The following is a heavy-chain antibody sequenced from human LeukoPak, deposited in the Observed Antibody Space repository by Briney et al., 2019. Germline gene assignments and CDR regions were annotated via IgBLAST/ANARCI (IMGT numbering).Heavy chain of an antibody. CDR3: ARARLTLTTGGDYYYMDV. Sequence: GGSLRLSCAASGFTFSSYSMNWVRQAPGKGLEWVSSISSSSSYMYYADSVKGRFTISRDNAKNSLYLQMNGLRAKDTAVYYCARARLTLTTGGDYYYMDVWGKGTTVTVSS. V-gene: IGHV3-21*01. D-gene: IGHD4-11*01. J-gene: IGHJ6*03. CDR2: ISSSSSYM. CDR1: GFTFSSYS.